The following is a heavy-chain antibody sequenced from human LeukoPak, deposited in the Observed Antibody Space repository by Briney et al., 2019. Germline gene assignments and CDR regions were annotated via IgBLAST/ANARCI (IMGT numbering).Heavy chain of an antibody. CDR1: GYTLTELS. J-gene: IGHJ6*03. CDR3: ATVGCSSTSCYLGYMDV. Sequence: ASVKVSCKVSGYTLTELSMHWVRQAPGKGLEWMGGFDPEDGETIYAQKFQGRVTMTEDTSTDTAYMELSSLRSEDTAVNYCATVGCSSTSCYLGYMDVWGKGTTVTVSS. CDR2: FDPEDGET. V-gene: IGHV1-24*01. D-gene: IGHD2-2*01.